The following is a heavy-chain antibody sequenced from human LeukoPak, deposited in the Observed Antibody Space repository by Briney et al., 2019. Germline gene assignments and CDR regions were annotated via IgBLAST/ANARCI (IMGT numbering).Heavy chain of an antibody. CDR1: GFTFSSYW. CDR3: ARDRYYYDSSGYRPI. J-gene: IGHJ3*02. Sequence: GXSLRLSCAASGFTFSSYWMSWVRQAPGKGLEWVANIKQDGSEKYYVDSVKGRFTISRDNAKNSLYLQMNSLRAEDTAVYYCARDRYYYDSSGYRPIWGQGTMVTVSS. CDR2: IKQDGSEK. D-gene: IGHD3-22*01. V-gene: IGHV3-7*01.